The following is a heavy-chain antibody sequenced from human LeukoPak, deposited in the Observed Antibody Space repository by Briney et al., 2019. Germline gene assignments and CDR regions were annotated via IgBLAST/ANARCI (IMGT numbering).Heavy chain of an antibody. CDR2: IIPIFGTA. Sequence: SVKVSCKASGGTFSSYAISWVRQAPGQGLEWMGGIIPIFGTANYAQKFQGRVTITADESTSTAYMELSSLRSEDTAVYYCARASSWLLTASNFDYWGQGTLVTVSS. J-gene: IGHJ4*02. CDR1: GGTFSSYA. D-gene: IGHD3-22*01. V-gene: IGHV1-69*01. CDR3: ARASSWLLTASNFDY.